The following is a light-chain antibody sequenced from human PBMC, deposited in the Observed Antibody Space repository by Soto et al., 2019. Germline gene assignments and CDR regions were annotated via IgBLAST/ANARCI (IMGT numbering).Light chain of an antibody. CDR3: QSWDTSLSGSV. CDR2: GNT. V-gene: IGLV1-40*01. CDR1: SSNIGAGYD. J-gene: IGLJ2*01. Sequence: QSVLTQPHSVSGAPGQRVTISCTGSSSNIGAGYDVNWYQQLPGTAPKLLIYGNTNRPSGVTDRFSGSKSGTSGSLAISGLQTEDEAEYYCQSWDTSLSGSVFGGGTKVTVL.